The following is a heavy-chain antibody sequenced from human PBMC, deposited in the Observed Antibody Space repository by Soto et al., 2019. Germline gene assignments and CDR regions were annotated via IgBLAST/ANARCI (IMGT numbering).Heavy chain of an antibody. CDR2: ISGSGGST. CDR1: GFTFSSYA. CDR3: AKDFSLTTSIAVANYYFDY. Sequence: GGSLRLSCAASGFTFSSYAMSWVRQAPGKGLEWVSAISGSGGSTYYADSVKGRFTISRDNSKNTLYLQMNSLRAEDTAVYYCAKDFSLTTSIAVANYYFDYWGQGTLVTVSS. J-gene: IGHJ4*02. V-gene: IGHV3-23*01. D-gene: IGHD6-19*01.